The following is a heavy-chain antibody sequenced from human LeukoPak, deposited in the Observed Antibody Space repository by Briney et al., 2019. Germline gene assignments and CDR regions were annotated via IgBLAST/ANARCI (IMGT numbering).Heavy chain of an antibody. Sequence: ASVKVSCKASGYTFTSHYVHWVRQAPRRGLEWMGVINPDGGSTRYAQKFQGRVTMTRDTSTSTVYMELSSLRSDDTAVYYCARAAIAAEGPLHWGQGTLVTVSS. CDR3: ARAAIAAEGPLH. CDR2: INPDGGST. J-gene: IGHJ4*02. V-gene: IGHV1-46*01. D-gene: IGHD6-13*01. CDR1: GYTFTSHY.